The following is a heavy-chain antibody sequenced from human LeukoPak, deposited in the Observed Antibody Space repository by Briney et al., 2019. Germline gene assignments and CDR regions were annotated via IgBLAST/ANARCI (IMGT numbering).Heavy chain of an antibody. J-gene: IGHJ4*02. Sequence: ASVTVSFTASGYSFSIYGNSWVRQAHTQGLEWRGWISVYNGNTNYAQKYQHRVTMTTDRSRSTAYIEVRSLRSDDTAVYYCARSLQVGLLEYWGQGTLVTVSS. CDR2: ISVYNGNT. CDR3: ARSLQVGLLEY. CDR1: GYSFSIYG. V-gene: IGHV1-18*01. D-gene: IGHD5-24*01.